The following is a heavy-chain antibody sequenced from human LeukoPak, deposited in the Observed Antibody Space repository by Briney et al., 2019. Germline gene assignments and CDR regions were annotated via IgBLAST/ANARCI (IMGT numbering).Heavy chain of an antibody. Sequence: GGSLRLSCAASGFTFSSYGMHWVRQAPGKGLEWVAFIRYDGSNKYYADSVKGRFTISRDNSKNTLYLQMNSLRAEDTAVYYCAKWMPTTPSSFDYWGQGTLVTVSS. V-gene: IGHV3-30*02. CDR2: IRYDGSNK. J-gene: IGHJ4*02. CDR1: GFTFSSYG. CDR3: AKWMPTTPSSFDY. D-gene: IGHD4-17*01.